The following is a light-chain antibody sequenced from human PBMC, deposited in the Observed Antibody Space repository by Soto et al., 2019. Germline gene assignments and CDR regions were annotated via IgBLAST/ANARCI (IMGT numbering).Light chain of an antibody. CDR3: QQYGSPPVT. CDR2: GSS. CDR1: QSVSSSY. Sequence: EIVLTQSPGTLSLSPGERATLSCRASQSVSSSYLAGYHQKPGQAPRLLIYGSSSRATGIPDRFSGSGSGTDFTLTISRLEPEDFAVYYCQQYGSPPVTFGQGTKVEI. J-gene: IGKJ1*01. V-gene: IGKV3-20*01.